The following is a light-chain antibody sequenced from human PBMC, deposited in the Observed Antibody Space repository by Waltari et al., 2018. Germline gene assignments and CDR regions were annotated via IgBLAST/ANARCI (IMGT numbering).Light chain of an antibody. CDR1: SSAVGTYNR. CDR3: SSYTRSSTYV. V-gene: IGLV2-18*02. CDR2: EVS. J-gene: IGLJ1*01. Sequence: QSALTQPPSVSGSPGQSVTISCPGTSSAVGTYNRASWYQQPPGTAPKLIIYEVSNRPSGVPDRFSGSKSGNTASLTISGLQADDEADYYCSSYTRSSTYVFGTGTKVTVL.